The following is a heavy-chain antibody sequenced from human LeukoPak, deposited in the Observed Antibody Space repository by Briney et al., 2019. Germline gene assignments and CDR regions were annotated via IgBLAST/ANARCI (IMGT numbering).Heavy chain of an antibody. V-gene: IGHV3-74*01. J-gene: IGHJ4*02. D-gene: IGHD3-9*01. CDR1: GFTFSNYW. Sequence: GGSLRLSCTASGFTFSNYWMHWVRQAPGKGLVWVSRINSDGINTSYADSVKGRFTISRDNAKNTLNLQMNSLRAEDTAVYSCARGGYFDWLDLDYWGQGTLVTVSS. CDR3: ARGGYFDWLDLDY. CDR2: INSDGINT.